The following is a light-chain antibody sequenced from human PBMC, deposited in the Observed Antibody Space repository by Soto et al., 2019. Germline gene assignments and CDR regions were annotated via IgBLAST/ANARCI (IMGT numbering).Light chain of an antibody. CDR1: QSVRYN. CDR3: HQYNNWPPWT. Sequence: EIVFTQSPRTLSLSPGEGAPLSCRASQSVRYNSLAWYQQKPGQAPRLLIYGVSTRATGIPDRFSGSGSGTDFTLTISGLQSEDFAVYYCHQYNNWPPWTFGPGAKVDI. V-gene: IGKV3D-15*01. J-gene: IGKJ1*01. CDR2: GVS.